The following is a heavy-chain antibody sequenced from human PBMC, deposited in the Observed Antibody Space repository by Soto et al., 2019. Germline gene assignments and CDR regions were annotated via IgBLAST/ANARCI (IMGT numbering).Heavy chain of an antibody. J-gene: IGHJ4*02. CDR3: ARNYYDSSAHNAN. V-gene: IGHV4-59*12. CDR1: GGSISSYY. Sequence: PSETLSLTCTVSGGSISSYYWSWIRQPPGKGLEWIGYIYYSGSTNYNPSLKSRVTISVDTSKNQFSLKLSSVTAEDTAVYYCARNYYDSSAHNANWGQGTLVTVSS. CDR2: IYYSGST. D-gene: IGHD3-22*01.